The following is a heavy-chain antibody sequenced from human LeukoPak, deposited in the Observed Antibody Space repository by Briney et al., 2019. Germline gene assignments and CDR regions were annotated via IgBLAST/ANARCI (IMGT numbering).Heavy chain of an antibody. Sequence: GGSLRLSCAASGFTFSSYAMHWVRQAPGKGLEYVSAISSNGGSTYYANSVKGRLTISRDNSKNTLYLQMGSLRAEDMAVYYCAREFPDYEDAFDIWGQGTMVTVSS. CDR2: ISSNGGST. J-gene: IGHJ3*02. CDR3: AREFPDYEDAFDI. D-gene: IGHD4-17*01. V-gene: IGHV3-64*01. CDR1: GFTFSSYA.